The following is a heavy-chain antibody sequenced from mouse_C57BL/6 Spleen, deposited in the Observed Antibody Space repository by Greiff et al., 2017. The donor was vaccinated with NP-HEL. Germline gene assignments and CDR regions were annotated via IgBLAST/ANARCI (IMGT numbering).Heavy chain of an antibody. CDR1: GYTFTSYR. CDR2: IDPSDSET. CDR3: ARGDGYDVAWFAY. J-gene: IGHJ3*01. D-gene: IGHD2-2*01. V-gene: IGHV1-52*01. Sequence: QVQLQQPGAELVRPGSSVKLSCKASGYTFTSYRMHWVKQRPIQGLEWIGNIDPSDSETHYNQKFKDKATLTVDKSSSTAYMQLSSLTSEDSAVYYCARGDGYDVAWFAYWGQGTLVTVSA.